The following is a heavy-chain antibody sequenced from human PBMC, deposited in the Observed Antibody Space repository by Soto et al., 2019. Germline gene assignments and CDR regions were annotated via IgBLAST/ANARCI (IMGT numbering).Heavy chain of an antibody. V-gene: IGHV1-69*02. Sequence: SVNVSCKASGGTFSSYTISWVRQAPGQGLEWMGRIIPILGIANYAQKFQGRVTITADKSTSTAYMELSSLRSEDTAVYYCARAVVGAARLTDYYYYMDVWGKGTTVTVSS. D-gene: IGHD6-6*01. CDR3: ARAVVGAARLTDYYYYMDV. J-gene: IGHJ6*03. CDR1: GGTFSSYT. CDR2: IIPILGIA.